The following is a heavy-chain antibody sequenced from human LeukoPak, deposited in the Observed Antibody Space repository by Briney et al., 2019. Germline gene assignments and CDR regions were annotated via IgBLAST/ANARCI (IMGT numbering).Heavy chain of an antibody. D-gene: IGHD6-6*01. CDR3: ARGPVAPTIAARPYYYYGMDV. CDR2: INHSGST. J-gene: IGHJ6*02. CDR1: GGSFSGYY. V-gene: IGHV4-34*01. Sequence: SETLSLTCAVYGGSFSGYYWSWIRQPPGKGLEWIGEINHSGSTNYNPSLKSRVTISVDTSKNQLSLKLSSVTAADTAVYYCARGPVAPTIAARPYYYYGMDVWGQGTTVTVSS.